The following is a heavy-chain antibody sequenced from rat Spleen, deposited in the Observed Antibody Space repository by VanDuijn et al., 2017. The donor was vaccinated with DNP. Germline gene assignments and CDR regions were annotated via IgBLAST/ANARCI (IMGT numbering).Heavy chain of an antibody. CDR3: AGRPPPTRGPLDD. Sequence: EVQLVESGGGLVQPGRSMKLSCAASGFTFSSFAMAWVRQAPTKGLEWVASISNTGDHTYYSDSVKGRLSLSRDNAKSTLYLQLNSLRSEDTATYYRAGRPPPTRGPLDDWGQGVTVTVSS. V-gene: IGHV5-25*01. J-gene: IGHJ2*01. D-gene: IGHD1-4*01. CDR2: ISNTGDHT. CDR1: GFTFSSFA.